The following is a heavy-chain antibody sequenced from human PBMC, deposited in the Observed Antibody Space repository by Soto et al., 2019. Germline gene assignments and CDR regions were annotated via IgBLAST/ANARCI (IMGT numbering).Heavy chain of an antibody. CDR2: VYHSGAT. CDR3: VRNGYYSLDV. CDR1: GDSIIGTGW. V-gene: IGHV4-4*02. Sequence: QVQLQESGPGLVRPSGTLSLNCAVSGDSIIGTGWWSWVRQSPGKGLDWIGEVYHSGATNYNPSLKRRVTISVDTSRNQFSLNLGSVTAADTAVYYCVRNGYYSLDVWGQGTTVTVSS. J-gene: IGHJ6*02. D-gene: IGHD3-22*01.